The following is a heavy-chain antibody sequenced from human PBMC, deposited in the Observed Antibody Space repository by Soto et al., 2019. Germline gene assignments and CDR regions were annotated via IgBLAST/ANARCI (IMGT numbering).Heavy chain of an antibody. J-gene: IGHJ6*02. CDR2: IYYSENT. CDR1: GGYISSRSYS. V-gene: IGHV4-39*01. Sequence: PSETLSLTCSVSGGYISSRSYSWGWIRQPPGKGLEWIGTIYYSENTYYNPSLKSRVTISVDTSKNQFSLKLSSVTAADTAVYYCAKLAGYCSGNSCHGDYAMDVWGQGTTVTVSS. CDR3: AKLAGYCSGNSCHGDYAMDV. D-gene: IGHD2-2*01.